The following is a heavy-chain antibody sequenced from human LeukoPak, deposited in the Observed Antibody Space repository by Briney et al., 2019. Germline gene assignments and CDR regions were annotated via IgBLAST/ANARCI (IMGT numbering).Heavy chain of an antibody. D-gene: IGHD3-22*01. Sequence: ASVKVSCKASGGTFSSYATSWVRQAPGQGLEWMGGIIPIFGTANYAQKFQGRVTITADESTSTAYMELSSLRSEDTAVYYCARGDYYDSSGYPGDWGQGTLVTVSS. J-gene: IGHJ4*02. V-gene: IGHV1-69*13. CDR2: IIPIFGTA. CDR1: GGTFSSYA. CDR3: ARGDYYDSSGYPGD.